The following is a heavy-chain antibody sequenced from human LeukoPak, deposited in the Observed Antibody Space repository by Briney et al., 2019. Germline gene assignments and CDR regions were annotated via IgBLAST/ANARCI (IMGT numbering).Heavy chain of an antibody. CDR3: ARDLSIDY. Sequence: GGSLRLSCAASGFIFSNYDMHWVRQAPGKGLECVAVISFDGTNEYYADSVKGRFTISRDDSKNTLYLQMNGLRIDDTAVYYCARDLSIDYWGRGTLVTVSS. J-gene: IGHJ4*02. V-gene: IGHV3-30-3*01. CDR1: GFIFSNYD. CDR2: ISFDGTNE.